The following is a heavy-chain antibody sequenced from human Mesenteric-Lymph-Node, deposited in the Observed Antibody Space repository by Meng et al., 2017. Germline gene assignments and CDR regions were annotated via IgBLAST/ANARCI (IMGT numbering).Heavy chain of an antibody. D-gene: IGHD5-12*01. CDR2: ISWDGGST. CDR1: GFTFDDYA. V-gene: IGHV3-43D*03. J-gene: IGHJ6*02. CDR3: AKDDGYSGYEPYYYYGMDV. Sequence: SCAASGFTFDDYAMHWVRQAPGKGLEWVSLISWDGGSTYYADSVKGRFTISRDNSKNSLYLQMSSLRAEDTALYYCAKDDGYSGYEPYYYYGMDVWGQGTTVTVSS.